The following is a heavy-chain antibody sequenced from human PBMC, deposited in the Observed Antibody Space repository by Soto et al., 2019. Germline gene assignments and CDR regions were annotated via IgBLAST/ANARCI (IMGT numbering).Heavy chain of an antibody. CDR1: GFTFSSYA. J-gene: IGHJ4*02. CDR2: ISYDGSNK. CDR3: AREMGYYDSSGPGDY. D-gene: IGHD3-22*01. V-gene: IGHV3-30-3*01. Sequence: GGSVRLSCAASGFTFSSYAMHWVRQAPGKGLEWVAVISYDGSNKYYADSVKGRFTISRDNSKNTLYLQMNSLRAEDTAVYYCAREMGYYDSSGPGDYWGQGTLVTVS.